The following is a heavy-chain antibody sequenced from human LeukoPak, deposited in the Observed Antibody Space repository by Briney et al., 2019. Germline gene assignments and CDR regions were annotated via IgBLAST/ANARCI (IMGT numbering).Heavy chain of an antibody. D-gene: IGHD2/OR15-2a*01. CDR1: GFTFSPYW. CDR2: INSDGSTT. Sequence: GGSLRLSCAASGFTFSPYWMHWVRQAPGKGLVWVSHINSDGSTTSYADSVKGRFTIPRDNAQNTLYLQMNSLRAEDTAVYYCARGTALQDYWGQGTLVTVSS. V-gene: IGHV3-74*01. J-gene: IGHJ4*02. CDR3: ARGTALQDY.